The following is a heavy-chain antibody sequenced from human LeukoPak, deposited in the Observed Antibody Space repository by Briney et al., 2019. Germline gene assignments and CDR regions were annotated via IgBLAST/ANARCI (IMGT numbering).Heavy chain of an antibody. Sequence: ASVKVSCKATGYIFSNYGISWVRQAPGHGLEWMGWISSGGNTNYAPKFQDRATMTTDTSTSTVYMELRSLRFDDTAVYYCARDFAWGSGGAPIDDNWLDPWGQGTLVTVSS. CDR1: GYIFSNYG. CDR2: ISSGGNT. D-gene: IGHD7-27*01. J-gene: IGHJ5*02. V-gene: IGHV1-18*01. CDR3: ARDFAWGSGGAPIDDNWLDP.